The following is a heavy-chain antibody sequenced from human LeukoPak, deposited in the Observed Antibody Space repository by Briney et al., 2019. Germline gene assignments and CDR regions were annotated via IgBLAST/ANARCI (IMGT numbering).Heavy chain of an antibody. CDR2: ISSSSSYI. V-gene: IGHV3-21*04. CDR3: ATKLGATYYNWFDP. CDR1: GFTFSSYS. Sequence: GGSLRLSCAASGFTFSSYSMNWVRQAPGKGLEWVSSISSSSSYIYYADSVKGRFTISRDNSKNTLYLQMNSLRAEDTAVYYCATKLGATYYNWFDPWGQGTLVTVSS. D-gene: IGHD1-26*01. J-gene: IGHJ5*02.